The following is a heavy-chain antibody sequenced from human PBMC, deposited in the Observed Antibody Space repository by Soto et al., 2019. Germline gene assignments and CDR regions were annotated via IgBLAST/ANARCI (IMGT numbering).Heavy chain of an antibody. CDR3: ARQGDYYYYYYMDV. Sequence: SETLSLTCTVSGGSISSSSYYWGWIRQPPGKGLEWIGSIYYSGSTYYNPSLKSRVTISVDTSKNQFSLKLSSVTAADTAVYYCARQGDYYYYYYMDVWGKGTTVNVSS. CDR1: GGSISSSSYY. J-gene: IGHJ6*03. CDR2: IYYSGST. V-gene: IGHV4-39*01.